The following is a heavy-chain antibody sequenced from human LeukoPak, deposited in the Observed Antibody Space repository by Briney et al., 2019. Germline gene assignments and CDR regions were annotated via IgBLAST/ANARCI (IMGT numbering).Heavy chain of an antibody. CDR2: ISYDGSNK. CDR1: GFTFSSYA. D-gene: IGHD3-10*01. CDR3: AREPPPRYYGSERHYFGY. V-gene: IGHV3-30*04. J-gene: IGHJ4*02. Sequence: GGSLRLSCAASGFTFSSYAMHWVRQAPGKGLEWVAVISYDGSNKYYADSVKGRFTISRDNSKNTLYLQMNSLRAEDTAVYYCAREPPPRYYGSERHYFGYWGQGTLVTVSS.